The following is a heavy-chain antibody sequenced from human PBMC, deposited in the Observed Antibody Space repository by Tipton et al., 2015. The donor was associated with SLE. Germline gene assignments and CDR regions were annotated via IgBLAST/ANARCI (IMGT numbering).Heavy chain of an antibody. CDR2: INHSGST. Sequence: LRLSCAASGFTFSSYAMSWVRQAPGKGLEWIGEINHSGSTNYNPSLKSRVTISVDTSKNQFSLKLSSVTAADTAVYYCAIEWAPNAFDIWGQGTMVTVSS. CDR3: AIEWAPNAFDI. V-gene: IGHV4-34*08. J-gene: IGHJ3*02. CDR1: GFTFSSYA. D-gene: IGHD1-26*01.